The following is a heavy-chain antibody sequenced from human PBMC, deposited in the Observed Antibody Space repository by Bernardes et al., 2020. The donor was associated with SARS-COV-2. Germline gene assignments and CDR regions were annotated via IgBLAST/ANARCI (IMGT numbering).Heavy chain of an antibody. D-gene: IGHD6-19*01. V-gene: IGHV3-23*01. J-gene: IGHJ1*01. CDR1: GFTFSTYA. CDR2: IGASGGST. Sequence: GGSLRLSCAASGFTFSTYAMNWVRQAPGKGLEWVSAIGASGGSTYYADSVKGRFTISRDNSKNTLYLQMNSLRVEDTAVYYCARGGYGSGRSPEMYFQDWGQGTLVTVSS. CDR3: ARGGYGSGRSPEMYFQD.